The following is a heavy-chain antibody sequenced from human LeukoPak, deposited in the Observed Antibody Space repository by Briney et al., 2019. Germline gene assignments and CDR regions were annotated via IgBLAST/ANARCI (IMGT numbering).Heavy chain of an antibody. Sequence: ASVKVSCKASGYTLTGYYIHWVRQAPGQGLEWMGWINPNSGGTNYAQKFQGRVTMTRDTSISTAYMELSTLRSDDTAVYYCARVKNYYDSSGYLYYFDYWGQGTLVTVSS. CDR2: INPNSGGT. J-gene: IGHJ4*02. V-gene: IGHV1-2*02. CDR3: ARVKNYYDSSGYLYYFDY. D-gene: IGHD3-22*01. CDR1: GYTLTGYY.